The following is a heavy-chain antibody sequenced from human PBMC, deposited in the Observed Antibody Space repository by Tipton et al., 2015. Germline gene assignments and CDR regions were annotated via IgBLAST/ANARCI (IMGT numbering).Heavy chain of an antibody. J-gene: IGHJ5*02. Sequence: VQLVQSGAEVKKPGASVKVSCKASGNTFTTYDINWIRQAPGQGLEWVGWMNPNSGNTAYAQKFQGRVTMTRNISIRTAYMELSSLGFEDPGVYYCAGVKAVAASGGWFDPWGQGTLVTVSS. V-gene: IGHV1-8*01. D-gene: IGHD2-15*01. CDR2: MNPNSGNT. CDR3: AGVKAVAASGGWFDP. CDR1: GNTFTTYD.